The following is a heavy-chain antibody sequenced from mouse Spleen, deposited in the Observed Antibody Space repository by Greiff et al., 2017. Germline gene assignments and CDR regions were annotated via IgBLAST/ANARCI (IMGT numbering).Heavy chain of an antibody. CDR3: TTSYRQAWFAY. Sequence: VQLQQSGAELVRPGASVKLSCTASGFNIKDYYMHWVKQRPEQGLEWIGRIDPEDGDTEYAPKFQGKATMTADTSSNTAYLQLSSLTSEDTAVYYCTTSYRQAWFAYWGQGTLVTVSA. J-gene: IGHJ3*01. CDR2: IDPEDGDT. V-gene: IGHV14-1*01. CDR1: GFNIKDYY. D-gene: IGHD1-1*01.